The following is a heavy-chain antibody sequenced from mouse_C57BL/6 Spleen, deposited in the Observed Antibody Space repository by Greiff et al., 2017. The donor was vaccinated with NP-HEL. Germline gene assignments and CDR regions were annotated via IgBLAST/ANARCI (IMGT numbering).Heavy chain of an antibody. J-gene: IGHJ2*01. D-gene: IGHD2-1*01. V-gene: IGHV1-18*01. CDR2: INPNNGGT. CDR3: ARRVYYGNLYYLDY. Sequence: EVQLQQSGPELVKPGASVKIPCKASGYTFTDYNMDWVKQSHGKSLEWIGDINPNNGGTIYNQKFKGQATLTVDKSSSTAYMELRSLTSEDTAVYYCARRVYYGNLYYLDYWGQGTTLTVSS. CDR1: GYTFTDYN.